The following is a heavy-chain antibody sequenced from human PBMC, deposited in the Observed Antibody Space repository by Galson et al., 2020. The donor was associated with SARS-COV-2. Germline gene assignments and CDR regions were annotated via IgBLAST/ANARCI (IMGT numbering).Heavy chain of an antibody. CDR3: ARLARSGVNLLSDYLDK. Sequence: SQTLSLTCTVSGGSIGSSTYYWGWIRQPPGKGLEWIGSIFYSGSTYNNPSLDSRVAISLDTSKNQLSLRLNSVTAADTAMYYCARLARSGVNLLSDYLDKWGQGTLVTVSS. CDR2: IFYSGST. J-gene: IGHJ4*02. V-gene: IGHV4-39*07. D-gene: IGHD2-21*01. CDR1: GGSIGSSTYY.